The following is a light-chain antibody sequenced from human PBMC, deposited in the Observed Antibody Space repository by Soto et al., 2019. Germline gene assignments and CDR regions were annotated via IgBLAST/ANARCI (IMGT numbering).Light chain of an antibody. V-gene: IGKV3-15*01. CDR2: GAS. CDR3: QQYNNWPLT. CDR1: QSVSSN. J-gene: IGKJ1*01. Sequence: EIVMTQSPATLSVSPGEGATLSCGASQSVSSNLAWYQQKPGQAPRLLIYGASTRATGIPARFSGGGSGTEFTLTISSLQSEDFAVYYCQQYNNWPLTFGQGTKVDIK.